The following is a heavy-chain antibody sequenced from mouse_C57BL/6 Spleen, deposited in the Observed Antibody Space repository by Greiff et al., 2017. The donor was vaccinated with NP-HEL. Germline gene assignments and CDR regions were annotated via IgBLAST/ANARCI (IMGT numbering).Heavy chain of an antibody. V-gene: IGHV2-5*01. CDR1: GFSLTSYG. CDR3: AKTEYYYGSSDYAMDY. J-gene: IGHJ4*01. Sequence: VKLVESGPGLVQPSQSLSITCTVSGFSLTSYGVHWVRQSPGKGLEWLGVIWRGGSTDYNAAFMSRLSITKDNSKSQVFFKMNSLQADDTAIYYCAKTEYYYGSSDYAMDYWGQGTSVTVSS. CDR2: IWRGGST. D-gene: IGHD1-1*01.